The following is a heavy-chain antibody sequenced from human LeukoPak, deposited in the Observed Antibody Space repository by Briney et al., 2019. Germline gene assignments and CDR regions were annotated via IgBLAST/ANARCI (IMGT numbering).Heavy chain of an antibody. CDR1: GSTFSDYY. Sequence: GGSLRLSCAASGSTFSDYYMHWVRQAPGKGLEWVSYIRSSGSNKYYADSVKGRFTISRDNAKNTLYLQMNSLRDEDTAVYYCARDIDMVRGNDYWGQGTLVTVSS. D-gene: IGHD3-10*01. V-gene: IGHV3-11*04. J-gene: IGHJ4*02. CDR3: ARDIDMVRGNDY. CDR2: IRSSGSNK.